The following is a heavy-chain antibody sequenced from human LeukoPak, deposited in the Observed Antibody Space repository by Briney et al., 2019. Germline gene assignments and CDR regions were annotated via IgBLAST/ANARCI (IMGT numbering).Heavy chain of an antibody. CDR2: INHSGST. V-gene: IGHV4-39*07. CDR1: GGSISTSNYY. D-gene: IGHD3-10*01. Sequence: PSETLSLTCTVSGGSISTSNYYWGWIRQPPGKGLEWIGEINHSGSTNYNPSLKSRVTISVDTSKNQFSLKLSSVTAADTAVYYCARTALFRGSGSYIYWGQGTLVTVSS. CDR3: ARTALFRGSGSYIY. J-gene: IGHJ4*02.